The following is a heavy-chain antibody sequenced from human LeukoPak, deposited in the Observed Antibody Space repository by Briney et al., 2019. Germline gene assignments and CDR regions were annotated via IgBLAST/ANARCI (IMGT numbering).Heavy chain of an antibody. CDR2: ISPSGAST. V-gene: IGHV1-46*01. Sequence: ASVKVSCKASGYTFISYYMRWVRQAPGQGHEWMGIISPSGASTTYAPRFQGRVTMTRDTSTSTVYMELSSLRFEDTAVYYCAREGTGYSGSHQYFQHWGQGTLVTVSS. CDR3: AREGTGYSGSHQYFQH. CDR1: GYTFISYY. D-gene: IGHD1-26*01. J-gene: IGHJ1*01.